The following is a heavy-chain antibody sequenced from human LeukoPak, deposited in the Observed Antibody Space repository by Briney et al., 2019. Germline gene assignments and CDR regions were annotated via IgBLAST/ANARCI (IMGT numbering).Heavy chain of an antibody. CDR1: GFTFSSYA. CDR2: ISYDGSNK. V-gene: IGHV3-30*04. J-gene: IGHJ4*02. D-gene: IGHD3-22*01. CDR3: ARDRYHYYDSSGYFDY. Sequence: PGRSLRLSRAASGFTFSSYAMHWVRQAPGKGLEWVAVISYDGSNKYYADSVKGRFTISRDNSKNTLYLQMNSLRAEDTAVYYCARDRYHYYDSSGYFDYWGQGTLVTVSS.